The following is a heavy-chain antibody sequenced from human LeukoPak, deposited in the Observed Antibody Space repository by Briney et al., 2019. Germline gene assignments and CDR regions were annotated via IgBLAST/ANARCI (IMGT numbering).Heavy chain of an antibody. V-gene: IGHV3-21*01. D-gene: IGHD3-3*01. CDR3: ASLSTFWSGYYNY. CDR1: GFTFSSYS. CDR2: ISISSSYI. Sequence: GGSLRLSCAASGFTFSSYSMNWVRQAPGKGQERVSSISISSSYIYYGDSVKGRFTISRDNAEDSLYQQMNSLRAEDTAVYYCASLSTFWSGYYNYWGQGTLVTVSS. J-gene: IGHJ4*02.